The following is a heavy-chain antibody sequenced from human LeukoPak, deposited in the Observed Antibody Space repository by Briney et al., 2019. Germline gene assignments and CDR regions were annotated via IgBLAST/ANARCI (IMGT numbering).Heavy chain of an antibody. J-gene: IGHJ3*02. CDR3: ARGTLRRDGYNYPFDI. CDR1: GGSISSSSYY. Sequence: PSETLSLTCTVSGGSISSSSYYWGWIRQPPGKGLEFIGNIHYSGTTYYNPSLKSRVTISVDTPKNQFSLKLTSLTATDTAVYYCARGTLRRDGYNYPFDIWGQGTMVTVSS. CDR2: IHYSGTT. V-gene: IGHV4-39*07. D-gene: IGHD5-24*01.